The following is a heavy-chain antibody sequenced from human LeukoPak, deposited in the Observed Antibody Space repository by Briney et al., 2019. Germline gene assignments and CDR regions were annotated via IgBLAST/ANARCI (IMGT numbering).Heavy chain of an antibody. CDR3: AKGAGYYDSSRYPYY. CDR1: GFTFSSYG. CDR2: VSGGGSGT. V-gene: IGHV3-23*01. Sequence: GGTLRLSCAASGFTFSSYGMSWVRQAPGKGLEWVSAVSGGGSGTYYADSVKGRFTISRDNSKNTLYLQMNSLTGEDSAVYYCAKGAGYYDSSRYPYYWGQGTLVTVSS. D-gene: IGHD3-22*01. J-gene: IGHJ4*02.